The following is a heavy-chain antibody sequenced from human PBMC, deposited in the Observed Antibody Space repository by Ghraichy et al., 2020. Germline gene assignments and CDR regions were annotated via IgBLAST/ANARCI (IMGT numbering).Heavy chain of an antibody. V-gene: IGHV4-30-2*01. D-gene: IGHD5-18*01. J-gene: IGHJ4*02. CDR3: ARGEVDTSMGDY. CDR2: VYHSGST. Sequence: SQTLSLTCAVSGGSISSVGSSWSWIRQPPGKGLEWIGYVYHSGSTWYNPSLQSRVTISVDRSKNQFSLKLRSVTAADTAVYYCARGEVDTSMGDYWGQGTLVTVSS. CDR1: GGSISSVGSS.